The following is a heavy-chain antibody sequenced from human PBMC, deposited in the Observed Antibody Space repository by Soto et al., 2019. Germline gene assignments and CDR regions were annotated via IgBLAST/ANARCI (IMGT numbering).Heavy chain of an antibody. V-gene: IGHV1-69*04. D-gene: IGHD1-1*01. CDR3: ARLDPSADY. CDR1: GGTLSSNS. Sequence: QVQLVQSGPEVKKPGSTVRVACKTSGGTLSSNSLSWVRQAPGKGLEWMGRFIPVVGVVNYAQKFKGRVTISADTGTNTAYMELNSLRSDDTAVYYCARLDPSADYWGQGTLVTVSS. CDR2: FIPVVGVV. J-gene: IGHJ4*02.